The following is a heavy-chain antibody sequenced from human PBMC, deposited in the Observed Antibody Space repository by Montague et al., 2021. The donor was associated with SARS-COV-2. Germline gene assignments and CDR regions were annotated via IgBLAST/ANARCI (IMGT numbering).Heavy chain of an antibody. D-gene: IGHD2-2*01. Sequence: SETLSLTCAVYGGSFSGYYWSWIRQPPGKGLEWIGEINHSGSTNYNPSLKSRVTISGDTSKNQFSLKLTSVTAADTAVYYCARIVGDCSSDSCYAVRWGQGTVVTVSS. V-gene: IGHV4-34*01. CDR1: GGSFSGYY. CDR3: ARIVGDCSSDSCYAVR. J-gene: IGHJ4*02. CDR2: INHSGST.